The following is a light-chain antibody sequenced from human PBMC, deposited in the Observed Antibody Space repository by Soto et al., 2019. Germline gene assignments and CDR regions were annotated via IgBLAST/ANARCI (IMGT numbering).Light chain of an antibody. Sequence: DIQMTQSPSTLSASVGDRVTITCRASQSISGWLAWYQQKPGKAPNLLIYKASTLESGVPSRFSGSGSGTEFTLTISSLQPDDFATYYCLQSNSYPWTLGQGTKVDIK. CDR1: QSISGW. J-gene: IGKJ1*01. V-gene: IGKV1-5*03. CDR3: LQSNSYPWT. CDR2: KAS.